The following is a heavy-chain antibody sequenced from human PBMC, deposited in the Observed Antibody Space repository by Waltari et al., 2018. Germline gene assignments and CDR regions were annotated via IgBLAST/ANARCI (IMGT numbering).Heavy chain of an antibody. CDR2: ISYDGSNK. D-gene: IGHD1-26*01. V-gene: IGHV3-30*18. Sequence: QDLLVESGGGVVQPGKSLRLSCAASGFVFISSGMHWVRQAPGKGLEWVALISYDGSNKYDADSVKGRFTISRDNSKNTLYLQMNSLRAEDTAVYYCAKDAGASGRYYFSYFDYWGQGTLVTVSS. CDR1: GFVFISSG. CDR3: AKDAGASGRYYFSYFDY. J-gene: IGHJ4*02.